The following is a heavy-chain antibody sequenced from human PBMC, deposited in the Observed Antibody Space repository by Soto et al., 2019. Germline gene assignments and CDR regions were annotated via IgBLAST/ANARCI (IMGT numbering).Heavy chain of an antibody. CDR3: SRASAVAGGSSNSLPNDY. V-gene: IGHV1-2*02. J-gene: IGHJ4*02. CDR2: VNPTSGGT. Sequence: GSVKVSCKASCYTFTDYYMHWVRQAPGQGLEWMGWVNPTSGGTSYAQNFQGRVTMTRDTSISTAYMELSRLSSDDTAVYYCSRASAVAGGSSNSLPNDYWGQGTLVTSPQ. CDR1: CYTFTDYY. D-gene: IGHD6-19*01.